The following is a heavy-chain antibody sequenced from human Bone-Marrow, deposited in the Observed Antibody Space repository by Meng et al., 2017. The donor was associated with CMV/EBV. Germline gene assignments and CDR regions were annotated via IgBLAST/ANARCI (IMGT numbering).Heavy chain of an antibody. CDR3: ARRSAVAHPFDY. J-gene: IGHJ4*02. D-gene: IGHD6-19*01. CDR2: IYYSGST. V-gene: IGHV4-38-2*02. CDR1: GYSISSGYY. Sequence: SETLSLTCIVSGYSISSGYYWGWIRQPPGKGLEWIGYIYYSGSTNYNPSLKSRVTISVDTSKNQFSLKLSSVTAADTAVYYCARRSAVAHPFDYWGQGTLVTVSS.